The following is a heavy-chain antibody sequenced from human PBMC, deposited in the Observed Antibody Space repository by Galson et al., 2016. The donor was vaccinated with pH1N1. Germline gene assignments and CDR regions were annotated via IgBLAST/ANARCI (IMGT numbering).Heavy chain of an antibody. D-gene: IGHD6-13*01. V-gene: IGHV3-7*01. CDR3: ARAIGASGAF. Sequence: SLSSCAGSRFSFSDYWMHWVRQAPGKGLEWVANINQDGSQKYYVDSVRGRFTISRDNAKNSLYLQMNSLRAEDTAVYYCARAIGASGAFWGQGTLVTVSS. CDR1: RFSFSDYW. J-gene: IGHJ4*02. CDR2: INQDGSQK.